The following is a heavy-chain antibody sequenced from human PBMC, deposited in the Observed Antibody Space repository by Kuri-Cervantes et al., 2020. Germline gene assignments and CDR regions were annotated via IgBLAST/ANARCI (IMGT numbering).Heavy chain of an antibody. CDR1: GFIFSNYW. Sequence: GESLKISCAASGFIFSNYWMTWVRQAPGKGPEWVANIKQDGSERYYVDSVKGRFTISRDNAKSSLHLQMNSLRVEDTAVYYCARERETYCTNSVCYMYYFDYWGQGTLVTVSS. V-gene: IGHV3-7*01. CDR2: IKQDGSER. D-gene: IGHD2-8*01. CDR3: ARERETYCTNSVCYMYYFDY. J-gene: IGHJ4*02.